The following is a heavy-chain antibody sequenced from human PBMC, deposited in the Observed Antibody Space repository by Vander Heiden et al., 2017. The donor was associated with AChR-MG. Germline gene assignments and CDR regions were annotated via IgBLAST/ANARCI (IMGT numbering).Heavy chain of an antibody. CDR2: IIPIFGTA. Sequence: QVQLVQSGAEVTKPGSPVKVSCKASGGTFSSYAISWVRQAHGQGLEWMGGIIPIFGTANYAQKFQGRVTITADKSTSTAYMELSSLRSEDTAVYYCARTSSSWYRANYYFDYWGQGTLVTVSS. CDR3: ARTSSSWYRANYYFDY. V-gene: IGHV1-69*06. CDR1: GGTFSSYA. J-gene: IGHJ4*02. D-gene: IGHD6-13*01.